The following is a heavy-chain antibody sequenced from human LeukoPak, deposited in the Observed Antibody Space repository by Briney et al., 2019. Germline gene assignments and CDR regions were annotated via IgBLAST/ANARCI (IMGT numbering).Heavy chain of an antibody. CDR2: IYPGDYDP. CDR3: ARRTTNYDSSGYYSPFDY. Sequence: GESLKLSCKGSGYSFTSYWIGWVRQMPGKGLEWKGIIYPGDYDPRYSPPCQGQVSISADKSISPAYLQWSSLKASDTAIYYCARRTTNYDSSGYYSPFDYWGQGTLVTVSS. CDR1: GYSFTSYW. V-gene: IGHV5-51*01. D-gene: IGHD3-22*01. J-gene: IGHJ4*02.